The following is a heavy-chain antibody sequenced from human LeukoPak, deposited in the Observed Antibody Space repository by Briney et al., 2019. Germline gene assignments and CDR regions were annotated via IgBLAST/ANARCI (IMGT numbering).Heavy chain of an antibody. D-gene: IGHD3-22*01. CDR3: AREWGLESSGYYYAY. CDR1: GGTFSRFT. V-gene: IGHV1-69*13. J-gene: IGHJ4*02. Sequence: SVKVSCKAYGGTFSRFTISWVRQAPGPGFEWMGGITPIFGTANFAQKFQGRVSITADGSTSTAFMELSSLRSEDTAVYYCAREWGLESSGYYYAYWGQGTLVTVSS. CDR2: ITPIFGTA.